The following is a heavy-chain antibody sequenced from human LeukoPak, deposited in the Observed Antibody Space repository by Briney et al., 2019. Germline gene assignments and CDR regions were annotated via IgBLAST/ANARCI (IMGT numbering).Heavy chain of an antibody. V-gene: IGHV3-23*01. Sequence: GGSLRLSCAASGFTFSSYAMSWVRQAPGKGLEWVSAISGSGGSTYYADSVKGRFTISRDNSKNTLYLQMNSLRAEDTAVYYCAKDRSRGYYDSGGYPYWGQGTLVTVSS. CDR1: GFTFSSYA. D-gene: IGHD3-22*01. CDR3: AKDRSRGYYDSGGYPY. CDR2: ISGSGGST. J-gene: IGHJ4*02.